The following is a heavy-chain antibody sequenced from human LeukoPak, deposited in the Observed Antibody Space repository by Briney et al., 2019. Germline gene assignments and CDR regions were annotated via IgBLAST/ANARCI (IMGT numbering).Heavy chain of an antibody. D-gene: IGHD3-9*01. J-gene: IGHJ4*02. CDR3: AKGIRYFDWLPTAIDY. Sequence: PGGSLRLSCAASGFTFDDYAMHWVRQAPGKGLEGVSGISWTSGSIGYADSVKGRFTISRDNAKNSLYLQMNSLRAEDTALYYCAKGIRYFDWLPTAIDYWGQGTLGTVS. CDR2: ISWTSGSI. V-gene: IGHV3-9*01. CDR1: GFTFDDYA.